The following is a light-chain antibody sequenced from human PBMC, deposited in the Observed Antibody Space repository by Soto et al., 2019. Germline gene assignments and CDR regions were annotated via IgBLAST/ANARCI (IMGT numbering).Light chain of an antibody. CDR2: EVS. Sequence: QSALTQPPSASGSPGQSVTISCTGTSSDVGGYKYVSWYQHHPGKAPKLMIYEVSKRPSGVPDRFSASKSGNTASLTVSGLQAEDEADYYCSSYGGSNNLVFGGGTKLTVL. J-gene: IGLJ2*01. CDR3: SSYGGSNNLV. CDR1: SSDVGGYKY. V-gene: IGLV2-8*01.